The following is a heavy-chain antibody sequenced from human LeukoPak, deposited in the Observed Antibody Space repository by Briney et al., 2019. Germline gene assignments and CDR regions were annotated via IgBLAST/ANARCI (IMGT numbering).Heavy chain of an antibody. V-gene: IGHV4-4*07. D-gene: IGHD3-10*01. J-gene: IGHJ5*02. CDR3: ARGGYYYGSGSYRGWFDP. CDR2: IYTSGST. CDR1: GGSISGYY. Sequence: PSETLSLTCTVSGGSISGYYWTWIRQPAGKGLEWIGRIYTSGSTNYNPSLKSRVTMSVDTSKKQFSLKLRSVTAADTAVYYCARGGYYYGSGSYRGWFDPWGQGTLVTVSS.